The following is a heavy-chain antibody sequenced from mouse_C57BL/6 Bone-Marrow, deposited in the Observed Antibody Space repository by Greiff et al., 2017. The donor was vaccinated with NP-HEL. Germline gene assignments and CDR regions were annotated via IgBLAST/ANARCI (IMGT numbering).Heavy chain of an antibody. CDR3: ARDPYYYGSSPDV. CDR1: GFTFSSYA. V-gene: IGHV5-12*01. Sequence: EVKLMESGGGLVKPGGSLKLSCAASGFTFSSYAMYWVRQTPEKRLEWVAYISNGGGSTYYPDTVKGRFTISRDNAKNTLYLQMSRLKSEDTAMYYCARDPYYYGSSPDVWGTGTTVTVSS. J-gene: IGHJ1*03. CDR2: ISNGGGST. D-gene: IGHD1-1*01.